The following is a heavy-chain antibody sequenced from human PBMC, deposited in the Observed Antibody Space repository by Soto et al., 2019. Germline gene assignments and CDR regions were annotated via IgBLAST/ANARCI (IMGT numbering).Heavy chain of an antibody. V-gene: IGHV5-51*01. CDR1: GYSCAGYG. D-gene: IGHD2-21*02. J-gene: IGHJ4*02. Sequence: GESLKVCCKGSGYSCAGYGGGWVRQMPGKGLEWMGMIYPGDSDTRYSPSFQGQVSFSADKSISTAYLQWSSLKASDTAMYYCARVVTHVPDYWGQGTLVTVSS. CDR2: IYPGDSDT. CDR3: ARVVTHVPDY.